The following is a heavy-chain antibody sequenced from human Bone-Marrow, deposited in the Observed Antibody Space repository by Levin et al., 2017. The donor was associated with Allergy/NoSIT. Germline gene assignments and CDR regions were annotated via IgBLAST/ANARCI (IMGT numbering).Heavy chain of an antibody. CDR3: ARYGGQNIYYFDY. D-gene: IGHD4/OR15-4a*01. CDR2: IFYRGTT. J-gene: IGHJ4*02. V-gene: IGHV4-39*01. Sequence: SETLSLTCTVSGTSIRSTGYYWGWIRQSPGNGLEWIGSIFYRGTTNYNPSLHGRVTMSVDTSKNQFFLQLTSVTAADTAVYYCARYGGQNIYYFDYWGLGTLVTVSS. CDR1: GTSIRSTGYY.